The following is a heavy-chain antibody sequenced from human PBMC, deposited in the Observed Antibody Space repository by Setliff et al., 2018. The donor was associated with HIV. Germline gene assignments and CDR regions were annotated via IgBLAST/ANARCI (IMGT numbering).Heavy chain of an antibody. CDR2: ISGGGGST. V-gene: IGHV3-23*01. CDR3: VKDAYSTGKPGIS. CDR1: GFTFSSYA. J-gene: IGHJ4*02. Sequence: PGGSLRLSCAASGFTFSSYAMSWVRQAPGKGLEWVSAISGGGGSTYYADSVKGRFTISKDNFENVVYLQMNSLRVDDTAVYYCVKDAYSTGKPGISWGQGTQVTVSS. D-gene: IGHD2-8*02.